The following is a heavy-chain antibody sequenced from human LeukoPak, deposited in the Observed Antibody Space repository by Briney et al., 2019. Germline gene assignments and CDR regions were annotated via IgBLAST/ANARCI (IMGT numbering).Heavy chain of an antibody. D-gene: IGHD4-23*01. J-gene: IGHJ3*02. V-gene: IGHV1-2*02. Sequence: ASVKVSCKASGYTFTGYYMHWVRQAPGQGLEWMGWINPNSGGTNYAQKFQGRVTMTRDTSISTAYMELSSLRSEDTAVYYCATGFVTVVGAFDIWGQGTMVTVSS. CDR2: INPNSGGT. CDR1: GYTFTGYY. CDR3: ATGFVTVVGAFDI.